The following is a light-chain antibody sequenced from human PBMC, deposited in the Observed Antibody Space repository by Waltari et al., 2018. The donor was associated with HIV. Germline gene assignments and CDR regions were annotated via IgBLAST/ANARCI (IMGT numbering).Light chain of an antibody. CDR3: AAWDDSLNGPV. J-gene: IGLJ3*02. Sequence: QSVLTQPPSASGTPGQRVTISCSGSSSNIGSNTVNWYQQLPGTAPKLRIYSNNQRPSGVPDRFSGSKSGTSASRAISGLQSEDEADYYCAAWDDSLNGPVFGGGTKLTVL. CDR1: SSNIGSNT. CDR2: SNN. V-gene: IGLV1-44*01.